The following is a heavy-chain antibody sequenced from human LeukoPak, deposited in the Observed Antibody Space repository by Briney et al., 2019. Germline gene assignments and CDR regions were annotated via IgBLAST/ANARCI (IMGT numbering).Heavy chain of an antibody. V-gene: IGHV7-4-1*02. CDR2: INTNTGNP. D-gene: IGHD2-21*02. J-gene: IGHJ1*01. CDR1: GYTFTTYA. CDR3: ARADHIVVVTAHEYFQH. Sequence: ASVKVSCKASGYTFTTYAMNWVRQAPGQGLEWMGWINTNTGNPTYAQGFTGRFVFSLDTSVSTAYLQISSLKAEDTAVYYCARADHIVVVTAHEYFQHWGQGTLVTVSS.